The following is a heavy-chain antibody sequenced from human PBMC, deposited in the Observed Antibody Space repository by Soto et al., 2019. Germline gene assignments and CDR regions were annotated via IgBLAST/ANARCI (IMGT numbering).Heavy chain of an antibody. D-gene: IGHD4-17*01. V-gene: IGHV3-30-3*01. CDR2: ISYDGSNK. J-gene: IGHJ4*02. CDR1: GFTFSSYA. Sequence: QVQLVESGGGVVQPGRSLRLSCAASGFTFSSYAMHWVRQAPGKGLEWVAVISYDGSNKYYADSVKGRFTISRDNSKNTLYLQMNSMRAEDKAVYYCARGMDVTTVTPFDYWGQGTLVTVSS. CDR3: ARGMDVTTVTPFDY.